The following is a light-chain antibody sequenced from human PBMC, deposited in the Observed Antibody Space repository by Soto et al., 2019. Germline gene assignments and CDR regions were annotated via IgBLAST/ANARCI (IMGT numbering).Light chain of an antibody. Sequence: QSVLTQPASVSGSPGQSITISCAGTRSDIGASNSVSWYQHLPGRSPTLIIYEATNRPSGVSERFSGSKAGDTASLTISGLQDDDESEYFCISYKTDDTFVFGGGTQLTVL. V-gene: IGLV2-14*01. CDR3: ISYKTDDTFV. CDR2: EAT. CDR1: RSDIGASNS. J-gene: IGLJ7*01.